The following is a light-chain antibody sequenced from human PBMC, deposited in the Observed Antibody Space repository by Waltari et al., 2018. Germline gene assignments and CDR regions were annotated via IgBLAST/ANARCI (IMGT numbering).Light chain of an antibody. J-gene: IGKJ4*01. CDR2: KVS. V-gene: IGKV2-30*01. CDR3: MQGTQWPPSLT. CDR1: QSLIYSDGNTF. Sequence: VMLTQSPLSLPVTLGQPASISCSPSQSLIYSDGNTFLNWFHQRPGQSPRRLIYKVSNRDYGVPDRFSGSGSGTDFTLKISRVEAEDVGIYYCMQGTQWPPSLTFGGGTKVEIK.